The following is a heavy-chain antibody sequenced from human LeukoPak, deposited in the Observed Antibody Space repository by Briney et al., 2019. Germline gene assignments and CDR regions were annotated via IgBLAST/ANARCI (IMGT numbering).Heavy chain of an antibody. CDR1: GFTFSSYG. V-gene: IGHV3-33*03. Sequence: PGGSLRLSCAASGFTFSSYGMHWVRQAPGKGLEWVAVIWYDGSNKYYADSVKGRFTISRDNAKNSLYLQMNSLRAEDTAVYYCAKVFTPPKIAVAGPVDYWGQGTLVTVSS. CDR2: IWYDGSNK. J-gene: IGHJ4*02. CDR3: AKVFTPPKIAVAGPVDY. D-gene: IGHD6-19*01.